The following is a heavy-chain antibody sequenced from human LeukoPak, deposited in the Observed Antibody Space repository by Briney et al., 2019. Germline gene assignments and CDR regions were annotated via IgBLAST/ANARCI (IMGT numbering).Heavy chain of an antibody. CDR1: GYSLTTYW. CDR2: IYPGDFDI. CDR3: AREGDSTSSYDY. Sequence: GESLKISCQTSGYSLTTYWIGWVRQMPGKGLEWVGIIYPGDFDIRYSPSFQGQVTISADKSISTAYLQWSSLKDSDTAMYYCAREGDSTSSYDYWGQGTLVTVSS. J-gene: IGHJ4*02. D-gene: IGHD2-2*01. V-gene: IGHV5-51*01.